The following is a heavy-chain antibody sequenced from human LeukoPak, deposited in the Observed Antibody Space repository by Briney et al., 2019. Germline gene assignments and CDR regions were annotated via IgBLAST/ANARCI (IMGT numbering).Heavy chain of an antibody. CDR2: IIPTLGIA. CDR3: ARDRVEDGGATMSDAFDI. J-gene: IGHJ3*02. CDR1: GGTFSSYA. V-gene: IGHV1-69*04. D-gene: IGHD1-26*01. Sequence: ASVKVSCKASGGTFSSYAISWVRQAPGQGLEWMGRIIPTLGIANYAQKFQGRVTITADKSTSTAYMELSSLRSEDTAVYYCARDRVEDGGATMSDAFDIWGQGTMVTVSS.